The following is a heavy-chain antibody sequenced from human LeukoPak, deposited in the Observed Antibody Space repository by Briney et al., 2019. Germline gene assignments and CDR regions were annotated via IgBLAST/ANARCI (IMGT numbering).Heavy chain of an antibody. CDR3: ARWTTMVRTFDI. V-gene: IGHV1-2*02. Sequence: GASVKVSCKASGYTFTGYYMHWVRQAPGQGLEWMGWINPNSGGTNYAQKFQGRVTMTRDTAITTAYMELSRLRSDDTAVYYCARWTTMVRTFDIWGQGTMVTVSS. J-gene: IGHJ3*02. CDR2: INPNSGGT. D-gene: IGHD3-10*01. CDR1: GYTFTGYY.